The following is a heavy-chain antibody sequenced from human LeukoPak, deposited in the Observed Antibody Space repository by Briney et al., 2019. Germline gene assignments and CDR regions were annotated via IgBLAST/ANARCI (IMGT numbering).Heavy chain of an antibody. CDR3: ARTPVGYCSSTSCYRNWFDP. J-gene: IGHJ5*02. V-gene: IGHV4-34*01. Sequence: SETLSLTCAVYVGSFSGYYWSWIRQSPGKGLEWIGVINHSGSTNYHPSLKSRVTISADTSKNQFSLKLRSVTAADTAVYYCARTPVGYCSSTSCYRNWFDPWGQGTLVTVSS. CDR2: INHSGST. D-gene: IGHD2-2*01. CDR1: VGSFSGYY.